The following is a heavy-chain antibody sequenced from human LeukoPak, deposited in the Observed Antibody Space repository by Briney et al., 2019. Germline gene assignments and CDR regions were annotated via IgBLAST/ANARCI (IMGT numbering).Heavy chain of an antibody. D-gene: IGHD3-22*01. CDR2: INHSGST. CDR1: GGSVSSGSYY. V-gene: IGHV4-61*01. Sequence: SETLSLTCTVSGGSVSSGSYYWSWIRQPPGKGLEWIGEINHSGSTNYNPSLKSRVTISVDTSKNQFSLKLSSVTAADTAVYYCATRGDYYDSSGYHYAAFDYWGQGTLVTVSS. J-gene: IGHJ4*02. CDR3: ATRGDYYDSSGYHYAAFDY.